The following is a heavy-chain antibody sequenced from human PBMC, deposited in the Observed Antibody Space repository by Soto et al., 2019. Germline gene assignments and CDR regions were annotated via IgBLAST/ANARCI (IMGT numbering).Heavy chain of an antibody. CDR2: VAQSGYT. CDR1: NGSMTSSLW. Sequence: QLQLQESGPGLVKPSGTLSLTCTVSNGSMTSSLWWSWVRQSPGKGLEWIGEVAQSGYTSYNPSLKRRLTISQDRSRNQFSLRLTSVTAADTDVYYCARSRYGGYDFDSWGQGTLVTVSS. D-gene: IGHD5-12*01. CDR3: ARSRYGGYDFDS. J-gene: IGHJ4*02. V-gene: IGHV4-4*02.